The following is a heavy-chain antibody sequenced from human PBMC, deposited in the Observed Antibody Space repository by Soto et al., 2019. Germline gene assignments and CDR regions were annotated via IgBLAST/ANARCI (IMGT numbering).Heavy chain of an antibody. V-gene: IGHV4-34*01. CDR1: DGSFSGYD. Sequence: ASGTLALTCAVYDGSFSGYDWSWIRQPPGKGLEWIGEINHSGSTNYNPSLKSRVTISVDTSKNQFSLKLSSVTAADTAVYYCARGGYDFWSGYYRAKYYYYMDVWGKGTTVTVPS. CDR3: ARGGYDFWSGYYRAKYYYYMDV. J-gene: IGHJ6*03. D-gene: IGHD3-3*01. CDR2: INHSGST.